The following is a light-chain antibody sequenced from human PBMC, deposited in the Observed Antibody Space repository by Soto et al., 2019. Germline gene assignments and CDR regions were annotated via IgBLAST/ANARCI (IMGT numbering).Light chain of an antibody. CDR3: QQSYSTPLVT. V-gene: IGKV1-39*01. J-gene: IGKJ3*01. CDR1: QSISSY. Sequence: DIQMTQSPSSLSASVGDRVTITCRASQSISSYLNWYQQKPGKAPKLLIFAASSLQSGVPSRFSGSGSGKDFTLTISSLQPEDFATYYCQQSYSTPLVTFGPGTKVEIK. CDR2: AAS.